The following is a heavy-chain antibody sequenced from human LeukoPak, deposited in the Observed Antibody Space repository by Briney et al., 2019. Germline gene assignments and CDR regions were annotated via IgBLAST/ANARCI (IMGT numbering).Heavy chain of an antibody. CDR2: FSSSISYI. D-gene: IGHD6-13*01. Sequence: PGGCLRLSYAASGFTFSSYSMNWVRQAPGKGLEWVSSFSSSISYIYYADPVKGRFTISRDNAKNSLYLQMNSLRAEDTAVYYCARDPQQLTTLPDYWGQGTLVTVSS. V-gene: IGHV3-21*03. CDR3: ARDPQQLTTLPDY. CDR1: GFTFSSYS. J-gene: IGHJ4*02.